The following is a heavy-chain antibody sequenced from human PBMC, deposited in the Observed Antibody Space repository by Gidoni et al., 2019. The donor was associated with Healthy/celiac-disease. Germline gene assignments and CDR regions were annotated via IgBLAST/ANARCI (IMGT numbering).Heavy chain of an antibody. Sequence: QVQLQQWGAGLLKPSETLSLTCAVYGGSFSGYYWSWIRQPPGKGLEWIGEINHSGSTNYNPSLKSRVTISVDTSKNQFSLKLSSVTAADTAVYYCASQTTVVTPRYFDLWGRGTLVTVSS. CDR2: INHSGST. J-gene: IGHJ2*01. CDR1: GGSFSGYY. D-gene: IGHD4-17*01. CDR3: ASQTTVVTPRYFDL. V-gene: IGHV4-34*01.